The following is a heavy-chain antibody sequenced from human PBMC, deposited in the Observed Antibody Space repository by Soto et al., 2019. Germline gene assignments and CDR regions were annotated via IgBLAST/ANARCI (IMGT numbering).Heavy chain of an antibody. Sequence: GGSLRLSCAASGFSFSSYATSWVRQTPGKGLEWVSGISGSGGTTYYADSVKGRFTVSRDNSKNAVYLQMNSLRAEDTAVYYCAKVRGAVATGALDIWSQGTMVTVS. V-gene: IGHV3-23*01. D-gene: IGHD6-19*01. CDR3: AKVRGAVATGALDI. J-gene: IGHJ3*02. CDR1: GFSFSSYA. CDR2: ISGSGGTT.